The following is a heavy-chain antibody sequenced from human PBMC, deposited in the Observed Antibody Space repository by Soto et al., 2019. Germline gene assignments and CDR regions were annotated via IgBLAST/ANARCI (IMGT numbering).Heavy chain of an antibody. J-gene: IGHJ6*02. V-gene: IGHV1-2*02. Sequence: ASVKVSCKASGYTFTGYYMHWVRQAPGQGLEWMGWINPNSGGTNYAQKFQGRVTMTRDTSISTAYMELSRLRSDDTAVYYCARVEVLGLSGWFSGGYYYYGMDVWGQGTTVTVSS. CDR3: ARVEVLGLSGWFSGGYYYYGMDV. CDR2: INPNSGGT. D-gene: IGHD6-19*01. CDR1: GYTFTGYY.